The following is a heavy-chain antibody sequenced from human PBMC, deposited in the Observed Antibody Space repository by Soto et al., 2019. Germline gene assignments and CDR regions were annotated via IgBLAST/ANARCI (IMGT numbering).Heavy chain of an antibody. D-gene: IGHD5-18*01. CDR2: IKQDGSEN. Sequence: LRVSWASSGFSFSRYWMSGVLQAPGKGKEWVANIKQDGSENYYVDSVRGRFTISRDNAKNSLYLQMNSLRAEDTAVYYCCGDVGGSCGYGRFNYWRQGSRV. V-gene: IGHV3-7*03. CDR3: CGDVGGSCGYGRFNY. CDR1: GFSFSRYW. J-gene: IGHJ4*02.